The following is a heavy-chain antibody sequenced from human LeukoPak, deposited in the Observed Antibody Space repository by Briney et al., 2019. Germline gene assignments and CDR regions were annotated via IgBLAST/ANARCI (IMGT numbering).Heavy chain of an antibody. D-gene: IGHD2-2*01. J-gene: IGHJ6*02. V-gene: IGHV4-59*02. CDR2: IHHSGNS. CDR1: GASVTDYY. Sequence: PSETLSLTCTVSGASVTDYYWSWIRQSPGKGLEWISYIHHSGNSDYNPSLRSRVTMSVDTSKNQFSLKLSSVTAADTAVYYCARLRVPATGAYYYYYYGMDVWGQGTTVTVSS. CDR3: ARLRVPATGAYYYYYYGMDV.